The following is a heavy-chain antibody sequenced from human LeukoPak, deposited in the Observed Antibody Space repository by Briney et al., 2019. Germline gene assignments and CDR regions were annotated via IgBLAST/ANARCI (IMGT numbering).Heavy chain of an antibody. J-gene: IGHJ6*03. CDR3: XXXXXXXXXXSMRGYDDYYYYMDV. CDR1: GYSINSGYH. D-gene: IGHD2/OR15-2a*01. Sequence: PSETLSLTCSVSGYSINSGYHWGWIRQPPGKGLEWIAIMHHTGSTHYNPSLQSRVTISVDTSKNQFSLKLSSVTAADTAVYYXXXXXXXXXXXSMRGYDDYYYYMDVWGKGTTVTISS. V-gene: IGHV4-38-2*01. CDR2: MHHTGST.